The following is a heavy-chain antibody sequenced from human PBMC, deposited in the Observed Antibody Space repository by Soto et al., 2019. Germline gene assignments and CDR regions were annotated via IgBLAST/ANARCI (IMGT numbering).Heavy chain of an antibody. CDR2: ISTNGDST. CDR3: AREGMSRPRWVFDY. J-gene: IGHJ4*02. D-gene: IGHD6-13*01. CDR1: GFTIGSYR. V-gene: IGHV3-64*01. Sequence: EVQRVESGGGLVQPGGSLRLSCAASGFTIGSYRMHWVRQAPGKGLEYVSAISTNGDSTFYANSVKGRFTISRDNSKNTLYLQMGSLRAEDMGVYYCAREGMSRPRWVFDYWGQGTLVTASS.